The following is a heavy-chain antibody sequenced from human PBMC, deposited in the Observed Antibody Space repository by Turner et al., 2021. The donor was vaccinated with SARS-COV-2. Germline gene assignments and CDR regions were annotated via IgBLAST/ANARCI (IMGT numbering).Heavy chain of an antibody. D-gene: IGHD2-2*01. CDR3: ARGTDTAALPGAPYFDS. Sequence: QVQRVQSEAEVKRPGAAVKVPCKAPGYTFSEYGISWVRQVPGQGLEWRGWINSYHYRTKYSQKFQGRVTLTTDTSTSTAYMELRGLTSDDTAIYYCARGTDTAALPGAPYFDSWGQGTLVSVSS. CDR1: GYTFSEYG. J-gene: IGHJ4*01. CDR2: INSYHYRT. V-gene: IGHV1-18*01.